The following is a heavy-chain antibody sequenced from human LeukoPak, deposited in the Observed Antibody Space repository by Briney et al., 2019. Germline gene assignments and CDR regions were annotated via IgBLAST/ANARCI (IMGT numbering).Heavy chain of an antibody. J-gene: IGHJ3*01. D-gene: IGHD3-22*01. V-gene: IGHV3-64*01. Sequence: PGGSLRLSCAASGFTFSSYAMHWVRQAPGKGLEYVSAISGNGDDTYYANSVKGRFTVSRDNSKNTLYLQMTSLRAEDTAVYYCAKEGGYYYDSSGHTLSDAFAVWGQGTMVTVSS. CDR3: AKEGGYYYDSSGHTLSDAFAV. CDR2: ISGNGDDT. CDR1: GFTFSSYA.